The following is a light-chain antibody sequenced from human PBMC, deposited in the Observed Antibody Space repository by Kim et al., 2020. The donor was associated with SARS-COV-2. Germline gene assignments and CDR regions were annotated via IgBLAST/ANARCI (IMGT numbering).Light chain of an antibody. CDR2: AAS. CDR3: QYYGTSLFI. V-gene: IGKV3-20*01. J-gene: IGKJ3*01. Sequence: APGERVTLSCRASQSVSSSFLAWYQHKSGQAPRLLIYAASNRATGIPGRFSGSGSGSDFTLTISRLEPEDFAIYYCQYYGTSLFIFGPGTKVDI. CDR1: QSVSSSF.